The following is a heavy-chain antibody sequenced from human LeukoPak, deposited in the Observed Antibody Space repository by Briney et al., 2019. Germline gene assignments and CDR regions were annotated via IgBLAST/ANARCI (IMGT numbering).Heavy chain of an antibody. Sequence: GASAKVSCKASGGTFSSYAISWVRQAPGQGLEWMGGIIPIFGTANYAQKFQGRVTITADESTSTAYMELSSLRSEDTAVYYCARKGYCSGGSCYLDAFDIWGQGTMVTVSS. CDR2: IIPIFGTA. CDR1: GGTFSSYA. D-gene: IGHD2-15*01. CDR3: ARKGYCSGGSCYLDAFDI. V-gene: IGHV1-69*01. J-gene: IGHJ3*02.